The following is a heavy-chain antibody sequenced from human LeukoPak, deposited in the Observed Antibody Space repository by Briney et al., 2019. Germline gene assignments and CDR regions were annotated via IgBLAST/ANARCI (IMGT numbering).Heavy chain of an antibody. D-gene: IGHD1-26*01. CDR1: GGTFSSYT. V-gene: IGHV1-8*01. CDR3: ARGLWYSGSYFPSNAFDI. J-gene: IGHJ3*02. Sequence: ASAKVSCKASGGTFSSYTINWVRQAPGQGLEWMGWMNPNSGNTGYAQKFQGRVTITRNTSISAAYMELSSLRSEDTAVYYCARGLWYSGSYFPSNAFDIWGQGIMVTVSS. CDR2: MNPNSGNT.